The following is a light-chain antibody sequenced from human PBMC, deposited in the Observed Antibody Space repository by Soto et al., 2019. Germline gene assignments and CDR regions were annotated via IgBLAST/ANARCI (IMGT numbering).Light chain of an antibody. V-gene: IGLV1-40*01. CDR2: GNS. CDR1: SSNIGAGYD. Sequence: QSVLTQPPSVSGAPGQRVTISCTGSSSNIGAGYDVHWYQQLPGTAPKLLIYGNSNRPSGVPDRFSGSKSGTSASLAITGLQAEEAADYYCQYYDSRRSAVVFGGGTKLTVL. J-gene: IGLJ2*01. CDR3: QYYDSRRSAVV.